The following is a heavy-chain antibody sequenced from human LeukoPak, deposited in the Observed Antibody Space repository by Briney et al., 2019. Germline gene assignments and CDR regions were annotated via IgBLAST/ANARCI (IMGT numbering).Heavy chain of an antibody. D-gene: IGHD3-3*01. Sequence: PGGSLRLSCAASGFTFDDYAMHWVRQAPGKGLEWVSGISWNSGSIGYADSVKGRFTISRDNAKNSLYLQMNSLRAEDTALYYCAKDIQGLEQSTFDYWGQGTLVTVSS. CDR3: AKDIQGLEQSTFDY. J-gene: IGHJ4*02. CDR1: GFTFDDYA. V-gene: IGHV3-9*01. CDR2: ISWNSGSI.